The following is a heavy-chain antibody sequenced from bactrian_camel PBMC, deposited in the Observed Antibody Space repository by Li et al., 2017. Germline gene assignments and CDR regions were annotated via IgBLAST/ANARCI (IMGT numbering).Heavy chain of an antibody. CDR3: ATPVFGSWDY. CDR2: LLNDGTT. V-gene: IGHV3S10*01. CDR1: GFTFSDYA. J-gene: IGHJ4*01. Sequence: QLVESGGGLVQPGGSLRLSCAASGFTFSDYAMTWVRQAPGKGLEFVSALLNDGTTYYADSVKGRFTISRDDAKNTLYLQMNSLKSEDTALYYCATPVFGSWDYWGQGTQVTVS. D-gene: IGHD2*01.